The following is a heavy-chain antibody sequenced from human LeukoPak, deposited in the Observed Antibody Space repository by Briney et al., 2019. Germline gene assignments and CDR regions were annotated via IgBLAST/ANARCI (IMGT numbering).Heavy chain of an antibody. D-gene: IGHD3-10*01. V-gene: IGHV4-34*01. Sequence: SETLSLTCAVYGGSFSGYYWSWIRQPPGKGLEWTGEINHSGSTNYNPSLKSRVTISVDTSKNQFSLKLSSVTAADTAVYYCARATYYYGSGSYYFYWGQGTLVTVSS. CDR3: ARATYYYGSGSYYFY. CDR1: GGSFSGYY. J-gene: IGHJ4*02. CDR2: INHSGST.